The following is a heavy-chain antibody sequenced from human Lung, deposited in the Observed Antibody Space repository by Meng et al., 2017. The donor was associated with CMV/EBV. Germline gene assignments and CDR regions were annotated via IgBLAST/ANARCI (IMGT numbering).Heavy chain of an antibody. Sequence: GGSLRLXCVASGFTVSQNYMTWVRQAPGKGLEWVSVIYSGGSTHYADSVKGRFTLSRDNAKNSLYLQMNSLRAEDTALYYCAKDIDAYYYDGSGSLDAFDIWGQGTMVTVSS. CDR1: GFTVSQNY. CDR3: AKDIDAYYYDGSGSLDAFDI. V-gene: IGHV3-53*05. D-gene: IGHD3-22*01. CDR2: IYSGGST. J-gene: IGHJ3*02.